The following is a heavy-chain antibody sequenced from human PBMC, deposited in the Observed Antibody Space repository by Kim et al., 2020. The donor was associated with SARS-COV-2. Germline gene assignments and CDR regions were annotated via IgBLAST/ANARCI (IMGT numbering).Heavy chain of an antibody. Sequence: ASVKVSCKASGYTFTSYAMNWVRQAPGQGLEWMGWINTNTGNPTYAQGFTGRFVFSLDTSVSTAYLQISSLKAEDTAAYYCARRGDYYDSSGYYYDAFDIWGQGTMVTVSS. V-gene: IGHV7-4-1*02. J-gene: IGHJ3*02. CDR2: INTNTGNP. D-gene: IGHD3-22*01. CDR1: GYTFTSYA. CDR3: ARRGDYYDSSGYYYDAFDI.